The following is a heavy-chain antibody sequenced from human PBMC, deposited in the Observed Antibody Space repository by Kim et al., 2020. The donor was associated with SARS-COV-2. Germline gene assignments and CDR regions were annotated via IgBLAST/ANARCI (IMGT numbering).Heavy chain of an antibody. J-gene: IGHJ3*02. D-gene: IGHD3-22*01. CDR1: GGSFSGYY. Sequence: SETLSLTCAVYGGSFSGYYWSWIRQPPGKGLEWIGEINHSGSTNYNPSLKSRVTISVDTSKNQFSLKLSSVTAADTAVYYCARGTNYYDSSGYPQPDAFDIWGQGTMVTVSS. CDR3: ARGTNYYDSSGYPQPDAFDI. V-gene: IGHV4-34*01. CDR2: INHSGST.